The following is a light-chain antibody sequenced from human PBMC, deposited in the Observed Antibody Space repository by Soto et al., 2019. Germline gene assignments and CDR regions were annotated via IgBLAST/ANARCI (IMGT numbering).Light chain of an antibody. CDR2: DVS. V-gene: IGLV2-11*01. J-gene: IGLJ1*01. Sequence: QSALTQPRSVSGSIGQSVTISCAGTSSDVGGYNSVSWYQQHPGKAPKLMIYDVSKWPSGVPDRFSGSKSGNTASLTISGLQAEDEADYYCCSYAGTPYVFGSGTKLTVL. CDR3: CSYAGTPYV. CDR1: SSDVGGYNS.